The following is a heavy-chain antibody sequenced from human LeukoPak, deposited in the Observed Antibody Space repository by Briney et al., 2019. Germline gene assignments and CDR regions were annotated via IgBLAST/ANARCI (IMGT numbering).Heavy chain of an antibody. CDR1: DDSITIYY. V-gene: IGHV4-59*01. D-gene: IGHD3-22*01. CDR2: IYYSGST. J-gene: IGHJ1*01. CDR3: ARLKYYYDSSGYRAEYFQH. Sequence: SETLSLTCTVSDDSITIYYWTWIRQPPGKGLEWIGYIYYSGSTNYNPSLKSRVTISVYTSKNQFSLKLSSVTAADTAVCYCARLKYYYDSSGYRAEYFQHWGQGTLVTVSS.